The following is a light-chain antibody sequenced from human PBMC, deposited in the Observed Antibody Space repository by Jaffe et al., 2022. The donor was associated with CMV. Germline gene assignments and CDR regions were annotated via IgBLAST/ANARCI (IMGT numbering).Light chain of an antibody. J-gene: IGKJ3*01. CDR3: QQSYSAPLFS. Sequence: DIQMTQSPSSLSVSVGDRVTITCRASQSISNYLNWYQQKPGKAPKLLIYAASTLQSGVPSRFSGSRSGTDFTLTISSLQPEDFATYYCQQSYSAPLFSFGPGTKVDIK. CDR2: AAS. V-gene: IGKV1-39*01. CDR1: QSISNY.